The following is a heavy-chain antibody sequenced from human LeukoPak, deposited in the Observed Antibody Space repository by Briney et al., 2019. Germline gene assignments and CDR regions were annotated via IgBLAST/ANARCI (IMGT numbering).Heavy chain of an antibody. CDR3: VKDIYNSDWTALDY. CDR1: GYSISSGYY. Sequence: SETLSLTCAVSGYSISSGYYWGWIWQPPGKGLEWIGNIYHSGSAYYNPSLKSRVTMSVDTSKNQFSLKLSSVTATDTAMYYCVKDIYNSDWTALDYWGQGTLVTVSS. J-gene: IGHJ4*02. V-gene: IGHV4-38-2*02. D-gene: IGHD6-19*01. CDR2: IYHSGSA.